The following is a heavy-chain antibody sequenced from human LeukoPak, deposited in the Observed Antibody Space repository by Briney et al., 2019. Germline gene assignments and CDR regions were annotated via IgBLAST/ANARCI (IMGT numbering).Heavy chain of an antibody. CDR3: ARRSGIAVAGAFDY. CDR1: GFTFSSYD. J-gene: IGHJ4*02. Sequence: GGSLRLSCAASGFTFSSYDMHWVRLTTGKGLEWVSAIDTAGYTYYPGSVKGRFTISRENAKNSLYLQMNSLRAEDTAVYYCARRSGIAVAGAFDYWGQGTLVTVSS. V-gene: IGHV3-13*01. CDR2: IDTAGYT. D-gene: IGHD6-19*01.